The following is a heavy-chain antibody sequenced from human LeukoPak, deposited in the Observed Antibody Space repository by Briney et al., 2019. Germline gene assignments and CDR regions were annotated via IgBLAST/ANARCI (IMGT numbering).Heavy chain of an antibody. V-gene: IGHV3-23*01. D-gene: IGHD3-10*01. CDR1: GFSFSSYA. CDR2: ISGSGRNI. J-gene: IGHJ5*02. CDR3: AKDAYYFGSGSYYNPSKGFDP. Sequence: PGGSLRLSCAASGFSFSSYAMNWVRQAPGKGLEWVSAISGSGRNIYYADSVKGRSNISRDNSKNTLYLQMNSLRGEDTAVYYCAKDAYYFGSGSYYNPSKGFDPWGQGSRVTVSS.